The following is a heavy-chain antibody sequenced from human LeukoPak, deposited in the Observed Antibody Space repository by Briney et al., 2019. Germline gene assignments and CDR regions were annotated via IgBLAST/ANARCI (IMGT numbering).Heavy chain of an antibody. CDR2: ISSSRSYI. CDR3: AKGGIVGAIDY. CDR1: GFTFSSYT. D-gene: IGHD1-26*01. Sequence: GGSLRLSCAASGFTFSSYTMNWVRQAPGKGLEWVSSISSSRSYIYYADSVKGRFTISRDNAKNSLYLQMNSLRAEDTAVYYCAKGGIVGAIDYWGQGTLVTVSS. V-gene: IGHV3-21*01. J-gene: IGHJ4*02.